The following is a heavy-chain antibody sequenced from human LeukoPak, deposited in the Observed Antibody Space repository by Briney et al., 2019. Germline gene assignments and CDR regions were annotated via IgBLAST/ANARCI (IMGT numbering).Heavy chain of an antibody. J-gene: IGHJ5*02. D-gene: IGHD6-19*01. CDR3: ARCVTGWPNWFAP. Sequence: GGSLRLSCVGSGFSFSSYVMSWVRQAPGKGLEWVSTIRYTADSTYYADSVKGRFTISRDNSKNTVYLQMNSLRVEDTAIYYCARCVTGWPNWFAPWGQGTLVTVSS. V-gene: IGHV3-23*01. CDR2: IRYTADST. CDR1: GFSFSSYV.